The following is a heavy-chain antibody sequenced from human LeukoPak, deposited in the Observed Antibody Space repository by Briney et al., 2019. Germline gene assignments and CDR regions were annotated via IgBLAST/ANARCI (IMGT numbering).Heavy chain of an antibody. J-gene: IGHJ4*02. CDR1: GFTFSSYW. Sequence: GGSLRLSCAASGFTFSSYWMSWVRQAPGKRLERVANIKQDGSEKYYVDSVKGRFTISRDNAKNSLYLQMNSLRAEDTAVYYCARLETYYYGSGSPALFDYWGQGTLVTVSS. V-gene: IGHV3-7*01. CDR2: IKQDGSEK. D-gene: IGHD3-10*01. CDR3: ARLETYYYGSGSPALFDY.